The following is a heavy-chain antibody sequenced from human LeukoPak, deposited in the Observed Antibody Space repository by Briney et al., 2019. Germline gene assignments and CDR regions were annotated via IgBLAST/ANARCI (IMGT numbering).Heavy chain of an antibody. Sequence: SLRLSCAVSGFNFDDYAIHSVRQPPGGCLEWVSGINWRTGNGIYADSVKGRFTISRENAKNSLYLQMSRLRAEDAALYYCTRRAARWQFDLWGRGTLLTASS. J-gene: IGHJ2*01. CDR2: INWRTGNG. CDR1: GFNFDDYA. CDR3: TRRAARWQFDL. D-gene: IGHD5-24*01. V-gene: IGHV3-9*01.